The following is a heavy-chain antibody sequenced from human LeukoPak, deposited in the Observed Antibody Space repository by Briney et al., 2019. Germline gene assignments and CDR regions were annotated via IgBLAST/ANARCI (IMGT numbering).Heavy chain of an antibody. CDR1: GYTFTGYY. CDR2: INPNSGGT. J-gene: IGHJ6*03. CDR3: ARDGYRTFYYYYYYMDV. Sequence: ASAKVSCKASGYTFTGYYMHWVRQAPGQGLEWMGWINPNSGGTNYAQKFQGRVTMTRDTSISTAYMELSRLRSDDTAVYYCARDGYRTFYYYYYYMDVWGKGTTVTVSS. D-gene: IGHD5-12*01. V-gene: IGHV1-2*02.